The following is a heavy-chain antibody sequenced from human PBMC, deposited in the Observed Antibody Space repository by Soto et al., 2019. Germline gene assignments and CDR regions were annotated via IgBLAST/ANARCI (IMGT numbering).Heavy chain of an antibody. CDR3: ATSYDSSGYDY. CDR2: LSGSGIST. Sequence: LILSCAASGFTFSSYAISWVRQAPGKLLDWVSSLSGSGISTYYADTVKGRFTISRDNSRNTLYLQMNSLRAEDTAVYYCATSYDSSGYDYWGQGTLVTVSS. V-gene: IGHV3-23*01. D-gene: IGHD3-22*01. CDR1: GFTFSSYA. J-gene: IGHJ4*02.